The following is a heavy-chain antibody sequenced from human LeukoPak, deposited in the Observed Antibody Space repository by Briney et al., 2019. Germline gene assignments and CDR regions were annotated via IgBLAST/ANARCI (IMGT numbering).Heavy chain of an antibody. D-gene: IGHD6-13*01. V-gene: IGHV4-34*01. Sequence: PSETLSLTCAVYGGSFSGYYWSWIRQPPGKGLEWIGEISHSGSTNYNPSLKSRVTISVDTSKNQFSLKLSSVTAADTAVYYCAREGIAAAVDYWGQGTLVTVSS. CDR1: GGSFSGYY. J-gene: IGHJ4*02. CDR2: ISHSGST. CDR3: AREGIAAAVDY.